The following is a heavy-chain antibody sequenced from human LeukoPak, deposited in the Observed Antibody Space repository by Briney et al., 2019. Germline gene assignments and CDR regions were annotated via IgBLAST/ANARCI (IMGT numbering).Heavy chain of an antibody. CDR2: ISSSGSTI. D-gene: IGHD1-26*01. J-gene: IGHJ5*02. Sequence: MSWIRQXPGKGLEWVSYISSSGSTIYYADSVKGRFTISRDNAKNSLYLQMNSLRAEDTAVYYCARRGWVYFDPWGQGTLVTVSS. V-gene: IGHV3-11*01. CDR3: ARRGWVYFDP.